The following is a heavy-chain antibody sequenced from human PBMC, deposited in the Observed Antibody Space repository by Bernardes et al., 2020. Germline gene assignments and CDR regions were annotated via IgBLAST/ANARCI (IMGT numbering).Heavy chain of an antibody. CDR3: ARHLVFVQMATITRGATKPAEIDY. D-gene: IGHD1-26*01. J-gene: IGHJ4*02. Sequence: SEPLSLTCTVSGGSISSSSYYWGWIRQPPGKGLEWIGSIYYSGSTYYNPSLKSRVTISVDTSKNQFSLKLSSVTAADTAVYYCARHLVFVQMATITRGATKPAEIDYWGQGTLVTVSS. V-gene: IGHV4-39*01. CDR2: IYYSGST. CDR1: GGSISSSSYY.